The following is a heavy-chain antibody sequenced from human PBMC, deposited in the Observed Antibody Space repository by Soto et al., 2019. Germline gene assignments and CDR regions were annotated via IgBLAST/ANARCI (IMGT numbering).Heavy chain of an antibody. D-gene: IGHD1-26*01. J-gene: IGHJ6*02. V-gene: IGHV3-7*03. CDR1: GFTFSSYW. Sequence: GGTLRLCCAASGFTFSSYWMSWVRQAPGKGLEWVANIKQDGSEKYYVDSVKGRFTISRDNAKNSLYLQMNSLRAEDTAVYYCARDYSGSYYYYGMDVWGQGTTVTVSS. CDR2: IKQDGSEK. CDR3: ARDYSGSYYYYGMDV.